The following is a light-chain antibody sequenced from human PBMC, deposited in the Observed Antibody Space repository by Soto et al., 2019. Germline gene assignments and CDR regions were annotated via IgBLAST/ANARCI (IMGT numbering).Light chain of an antibody. CDR3: QQYNLWRIS. CDR2: GAS. Sequence: EIVMTQSPATLSVSPGERATLSCRASQSVSSNLAWYQHKPGQAPRLLICGASTRATVIPAGDRASGSWTELTVTTICLKSAVLACYYGQQYNLWRISFGGGTQVQVE. CDR1: QSVSSN. V-gene: IGKV3-15*01. J-gene: IGKJ4*01.